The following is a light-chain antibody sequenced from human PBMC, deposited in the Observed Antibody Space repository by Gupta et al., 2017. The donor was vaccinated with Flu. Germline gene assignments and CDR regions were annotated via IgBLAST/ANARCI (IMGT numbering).Light chain of an antibody. CDR2: EVT. V-gene: IGLV2-14*01. CDR3: LAVTNINTWV. CDR1: SSGVATWNR. Sequence: QSALSQPASVSGSPGQSITISFTATSSGVATWNRVSWCQQHPGKAPNLILFEVTNRPAGISTRFSVSKSGNTASLTISGLQPEDEADYYCLAVTNINTWVFGGGTKVIVL. J-gene: IGLJ3*02.